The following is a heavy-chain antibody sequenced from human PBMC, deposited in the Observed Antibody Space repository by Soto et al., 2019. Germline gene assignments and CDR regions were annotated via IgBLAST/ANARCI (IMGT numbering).Heavy chain of an antibody. J-gene: IGHJ6*03. CDR3: AKLEFLCSPACYKDFFNL. Sequence: ASVKVSCKASGGTFSSYTISWVRQAPGQGLEWMGRIIPILGIANYAQKFQGRVTITADKSTSTAYMELSSLRSEDTAVYYCAKLEFLCSPACYKDFFNLGAKG. D-gene: IGHD2-2*02. CDR2: IIPILGIA. CDR1: GGTFSSYT. V-gene: IGHV1-69*02.